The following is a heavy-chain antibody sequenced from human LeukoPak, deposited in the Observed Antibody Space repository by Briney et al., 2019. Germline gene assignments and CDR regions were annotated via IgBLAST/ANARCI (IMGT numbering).Heavy chain of an antibody. CDR2: IYSGGST. J-gene: IGHJ5*02. CDR3: ARWGRPGMVSSDWYSRLSRNWFDP. CDR1: GFTVSNNY. D-gene: IGHD6-19*01. V-gene: IGHV3-66*01. Sequence: GGSLRLSCAASGFTVSNNYMSWVRQAPGKGLEWVSAIYSGGSTYYADSVKGRFTISRDNAKKSLYLHMNSLRAEDTAVYYCARWGRPGMVSSDWYSRLSRNWFDPWGQGTLVTVSS.